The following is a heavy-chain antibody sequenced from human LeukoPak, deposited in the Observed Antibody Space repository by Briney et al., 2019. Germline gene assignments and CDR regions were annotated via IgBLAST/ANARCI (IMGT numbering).Heavy chain of an antibody. CDR1: GFTFSSYW. J-gene: IGHJ4*02. D-gene: IGHD6-19*01. CDR2: IKECGSEK. CDR3: AINRAALAY. Sequence: GGSLRLSCAASGFTFSSYWMNWVRQAPGKGLEWVANIKECGSEKYYLASVKGRLTIHRHNPQQSLFLLMNSLAAEDTAVYYCAINRAALAYWGQGPLVTVSS. V-gene: IGHV3-7*01.